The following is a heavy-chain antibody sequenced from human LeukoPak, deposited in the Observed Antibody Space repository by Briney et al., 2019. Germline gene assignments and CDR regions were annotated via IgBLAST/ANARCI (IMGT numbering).Heavy chain of an antibody. V-gene: IGHV4-39*01. J-gene: IGHJ4*02. CDR2: IYYSGST. CDR1: GGSISSSSYY. D-gene: IGHD6-13*01. Sequence: SETLSLTCTVSGGSISSSSYYWGWIRQPPRKGREWIGSIYYSGSTYYNPSLKSRVTISVDTSKNQFSLKLSSVTAADTAVYYCARQDSSSGGGAYWGQGTLVTVSS. CDR3: ARQDSSSGGGAY.